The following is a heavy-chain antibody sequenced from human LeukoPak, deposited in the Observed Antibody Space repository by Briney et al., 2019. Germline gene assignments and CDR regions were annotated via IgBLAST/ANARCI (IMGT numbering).Heavy chain of an antibody. CDR1: GYTFTGYY. V-gene: IGHV1-2*02. J-gene: IGHJ4*02. CDR2: INPNSGGT. Sequence: GASVKVSCKASGYTFTGYYMHWVRQAPGQGLEWMGWINPNSGGTNYAQKFQGRVTMTRDTSISTAYMELSRLRSDDTAVYHCARGLDYYGSGSYYTLAGYWGQGTLVTVSS. CDR3: ARGLDYYGSGSYYTLAGY. D-gene: IGHD3-10*01.